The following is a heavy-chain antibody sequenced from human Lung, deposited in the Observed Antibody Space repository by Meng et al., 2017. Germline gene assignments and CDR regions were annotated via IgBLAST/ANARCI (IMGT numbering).Heavy chain of an antibody. CDR3: ATRGNPYLNC. CDR1: GYTLSSDG. J-gene: IGHJ4*02. CDR2: INTYSGKT. V-gene: IGHV1-18*01. Sequence: QGQLVQSGAEVKKPGASVKVSCDASGYTLSSDGFSWVRQAPGQGLEWLGWINTYSGKTDYAQKFQGRITMTTDTFTSTAYMELRNLRSDDTAVYYCATRGNPYLNCWGQGTLVTVSS.